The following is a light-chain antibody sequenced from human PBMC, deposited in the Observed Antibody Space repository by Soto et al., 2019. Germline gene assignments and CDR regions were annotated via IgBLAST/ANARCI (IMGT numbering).Light chain of an antibody. CDR3: QQYSRHWT. J-gene: IGKJ1*01. V-gene: IGKV1-5*01. CDR1: QNINRW. Sequence: DIQMTQSPSTLSASVGDRVTITCRASQNINRWLAWYQQKPGKAPLLLIYDASTLLSGAPSRFSGSGSGTEFALTISGLQPDDFATYYCQQYSRHWTFGQGTKVEI. CDR2: DAS.